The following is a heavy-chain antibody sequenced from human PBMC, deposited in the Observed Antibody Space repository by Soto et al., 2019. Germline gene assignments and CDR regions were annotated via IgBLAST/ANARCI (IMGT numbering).Heavy chain of an antibody. V-gene: IGHV3-23*01. Sequence: EVQLLESGGDLVQPGGSLRLSCAASGFTFSDYAMGWVRQAPGKGLEWVSGINNSGGFTYYADSVKGRFTVSRDNTKNTMYLQMNRLRAEDTAMYSCAKDGETVFSREYSYNYVAHWGQGTLVTVS. D-gene: IGHD5-18*01. J-gene: IGHJ4*02. CDR1: GFTFSDYA. CDR3: AKDGETVFSREYSYNYVAH. CDR2: INNSGGFT.